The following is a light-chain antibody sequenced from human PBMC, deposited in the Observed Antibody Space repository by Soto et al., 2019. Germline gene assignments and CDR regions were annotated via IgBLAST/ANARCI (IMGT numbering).Light chain of an antibody. CDR1: QDISNY. CDR3: QQYDNLPFT. V-gene: IGKV1-33*01. Sequence: DIQMTQSPSSLSASVGDRVTITCQASQDISNYLNWYQQKPGKAPKLLIYDASNLETGVPSRFSGSGSETDFTFTISSLQPEDIATYYCQQYDNLPFTFGGGTKVDIK. J-gene: IGKJ4*01. CDR2: DAS.